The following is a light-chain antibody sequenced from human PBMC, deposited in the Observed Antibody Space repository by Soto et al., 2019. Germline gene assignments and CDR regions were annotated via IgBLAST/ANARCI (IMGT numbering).Light chain of an antibody. V-gene: IGKV3-15*01. Sequence: EIVLTQSPGTLSLSPGERATLSCRASQSVSNNYLAWYQQRPGQAPRLLIYGASTRATDIPARVSGSGSGTEFTLTISSLQSEDFAVYYCQQYNDWPRTFGQGTKVDIK. CDR2: GAS. CDR1: QSVSNN. J-gene: IGKJ1*01. CDR3: QQYNDWPRT.